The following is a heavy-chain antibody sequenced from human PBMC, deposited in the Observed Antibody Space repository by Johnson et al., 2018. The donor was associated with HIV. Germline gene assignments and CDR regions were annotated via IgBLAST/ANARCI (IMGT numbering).Heavy chain of an antibody. V-gene: IGHV3-20*04. D-gene: IGHD1-26*01. CDR1: GFNFDDYG. J-gene: IGHJ3*02. CDR2: INWNGGST. CDR3: AREGVGVNAFDI. Sequence: VQLVESGGGVIRPGGSLRLSCAASGFNFDDYGMSWVRQAPGKGLEWVSGINWNGGSTYYANSVKGRFTISRDNSKNTLYLQMGSLRAEDMAVYYCAREGVGVNAFDIWGQGTMVTVSS.